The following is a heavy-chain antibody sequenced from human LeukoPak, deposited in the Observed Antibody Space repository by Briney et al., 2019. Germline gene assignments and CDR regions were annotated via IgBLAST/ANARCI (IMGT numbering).Heavy chain of an antibody. Sequence: GGSLRLSCAASGFTFSSYSMNWVRQAPGKGLEWVSVIYSGGSTYYADSVKGRFTISRDNSKNTLYLQMNSLRAEDTAVYYCARPYGVSDAFDIWGQGTMVTVSS. V-gene: IGHV3-66*02. CDR1: GFTFSSYS. J-gene: IGHJ3*02. D-gene: IGHD4/OR15-4a*01. CDR2: IYSGGST. CDR3: ARPYGVSDAFDI.